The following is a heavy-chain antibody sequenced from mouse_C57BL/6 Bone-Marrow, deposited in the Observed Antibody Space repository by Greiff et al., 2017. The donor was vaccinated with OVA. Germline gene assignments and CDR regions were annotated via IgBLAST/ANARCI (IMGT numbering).Heavy chain of an antibody. D-gene: IGHD1-1*01. CDR2: IYPGSGST. Sequence: QVQLQQPGAELVKPGASVKMSCKASGYTFTSYWITWVKQRPGQGLEWIGDIYPGSGSTNYNEKFKSKATLTVDTSSSTAYMQLSSLTSEDSAVYYCAGYYGSSQPYYAMDYWGQGTSVTVSS. V-gene: IGHV1-55*01. CDR1: GYTFTSYW. CDR3: AGYYGSSQPYYAMDY. J-gene: IGHJ4*01.